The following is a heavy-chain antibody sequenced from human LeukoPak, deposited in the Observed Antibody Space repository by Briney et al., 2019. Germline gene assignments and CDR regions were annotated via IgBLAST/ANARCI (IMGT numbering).Heavy chain of an antibody. CDR1: GFRFSGFW. Sequence: GGSLRLSCAASGFRFSGFWMSWVRQAPGKGPEWVANINQETSEKYYVDSVRGRFTISSDNAKNSLSLQMNSLRVEDTAVYYCAREVDRSFGYWGQGNLVIVSS. CDR3: AREVDRSFGY. D-gene: IGHD2-15*01. J-gene: IGHJ4*02. V-gene: IGHV3-7*01. CDR2: INQETSEK.